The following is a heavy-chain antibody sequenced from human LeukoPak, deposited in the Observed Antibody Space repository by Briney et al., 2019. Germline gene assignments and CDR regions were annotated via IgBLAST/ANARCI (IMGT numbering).Heavy chain of an antibody. CDR2: ISSSGAGT. J-gene: IGHJ4*02. CDR1: GFTFSSYA. V-gene: IGHV3-23*01. Sequence: PGGSLRLSCAASGFTFSSYAMSWVRQAPGQGLEWLSAISSSGAGTYYADSVKGRFTISRDNSKNTLYLQMHSLRAEDTAVYYCATNTSSWSFDYWGQATLVTVSS. D-gene: IGHD6-13*01. CDR3: ATNTSSWSFDY.